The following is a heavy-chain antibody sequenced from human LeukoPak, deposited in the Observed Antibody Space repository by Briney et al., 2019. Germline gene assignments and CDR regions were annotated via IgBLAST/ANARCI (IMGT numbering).Heavy chain of an antibody. J-gene: IGHJ6*02. Sequence: PSETLSLTCTVSGGSISSYYWSWIRQPPGKGLEWIGYTSYSGSTNYNPSLKSRVTVSVDTSKNQFSLKLSSVTAADTAVYYCARDRSSYLYYYYYGMDVWGQGTTVTVSS. V-gene: IGHV4-59*01. CDR3: ARDRSSYLYYYYYGMDV. D-gene: IGHD6-6*01. CDR2: TSYSGST. CDR1: GGSISSYY.